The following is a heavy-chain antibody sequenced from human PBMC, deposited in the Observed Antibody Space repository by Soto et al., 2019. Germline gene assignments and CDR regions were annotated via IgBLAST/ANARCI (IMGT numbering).Heavy chain of an antibody. CDR2: ISSNGGST. J-gene: IGHJ4*02. CDR3: ARGRIVGATTIDY. V-gene: IGHV3-64*01. Sequence: HPGGSLRLSCAASGFTFSSYAMHWVRQAPGKGLEYVSAISSNGGSTYYANSVKGRFTISRDNSKNTLYLQMGSLRAEDMAVYYCARGRIVGATTIDYWGQGTLVTVSS. CDR1: GFTFSSYA. D-gene: IGHD1-26*01.